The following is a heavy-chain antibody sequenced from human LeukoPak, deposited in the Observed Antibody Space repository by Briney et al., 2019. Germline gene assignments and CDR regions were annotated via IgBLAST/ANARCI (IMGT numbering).Heavy chain of an antibody. J-gene: IGHJ4*02. CDR2: ITPIFGTA. D-gene: IGHD3-10*01. Sequence: SVKVSCKASGGTFSSYAISWVRQAPGQGLEWMGGITPIFGTANYAQKFQGRVTITTDESTSTAYMELSSQRSEDRAVYYCARTMVRGVIVGFDYWGQGTLVTASS. V-gene: IGHV1-69*05. CDR1: GGTFSSYA. CDR3: ARTMVRGVIVGFDY.